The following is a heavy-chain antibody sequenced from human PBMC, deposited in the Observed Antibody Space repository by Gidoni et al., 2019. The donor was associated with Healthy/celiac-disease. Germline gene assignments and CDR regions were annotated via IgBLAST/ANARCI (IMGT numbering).Heavy chain of an antibody. D-gene: IGHD6-13*01. CDR1: GGTFSSYA. CDR3: ARTGIAAAGNFDY. J-gene: IGHJ4*02. Sequence: QVQLVQSGAEVKKPGSAVEVYCRASGGTFSSYAISWVRQAPGQGLEWMGGIIPSFGTANYAPKFQGRVTITADESTSTAYMELSSLRSEDTAVYYCARTGIAAAGNFDYWGQGTLVTVSS. CDR2: IIPSFGTA. V-gene: IGHV1-69*01.